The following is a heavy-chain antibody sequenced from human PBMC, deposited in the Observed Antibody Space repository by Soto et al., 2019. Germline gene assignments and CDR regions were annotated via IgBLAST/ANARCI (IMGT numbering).Heavy chain of an antibody. CDR2: IYSGGST. J-gene: IGHJ6*02. CDR3: ARTMVGKPYGMDV. V-gene: IGHV3-53*01. Sequence: GGSLRLSCAASGFTVSSNYMSWARQAPGKGLEWVSVIYSGGSTYYADSVKGRFTISRDNSKNTLYLQMNSLRAEDTAVYYCARTMVGKPYGMDVWGQGTTVTVSS. D-gene: IGHD3-10*01. CDR1: GFTVSSNY.